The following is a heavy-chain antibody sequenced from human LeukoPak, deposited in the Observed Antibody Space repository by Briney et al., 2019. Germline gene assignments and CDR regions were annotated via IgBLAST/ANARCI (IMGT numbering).Heavy chain of an antibody. J-gene: IGHJ4*02. Sequence: SETLSLTCTVSGGSISKSSYYWSWIRQPPGKGLEWIGEINHSGSTNYNPSLKSRVTISVDTSKNQFSLKLSSVTAADTAVYYCARARRYGSGSYRYWGQGTLVTVSS. CDR2: INHSGST. CDR1: GGSISKSSYY. D-gene: IGHD3-10*01. CDR3: ARARRYGSGSYRY. V-gene: IGHV4-39*07.